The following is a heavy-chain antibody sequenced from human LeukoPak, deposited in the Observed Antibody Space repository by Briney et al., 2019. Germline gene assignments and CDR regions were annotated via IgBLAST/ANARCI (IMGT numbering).Heavy chain of an antibody. J-gene: IGHJ4*02. V-gene: IGHV4-34*01. D-gene: IGHD6-19*01. CDR3: ARGPRRGSSGWYGGWYYFDY. Sequence: SETLSLTCAVYGGSFSGYCWSWIRQPPGKGLEWIGEINHSGSTNYNPSLKSRVTISVDTSKNQFSLKLSSVTAADTAVYYCARGPRRGSSGWYGGWYYFDYWGQGTLVTVSS. CDR2: INHSGST. CDR1: GGSFSGYC.